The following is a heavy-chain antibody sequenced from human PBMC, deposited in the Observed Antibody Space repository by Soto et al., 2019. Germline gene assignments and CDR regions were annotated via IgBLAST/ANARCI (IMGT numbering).Heavy chain of an antibody. CDR1: GYTFTGYY. CDR3: ARERYCSSTRCPPYGMDV. Sequence: ASVKVYCKASGYTFTGYYMHWVRQAPGQGLEWMGWINPNSGGTNYAQKFQGWVTMTRDTSISTAYMELSRLRSDDTAVYYCARERYCSSTRCPPYGMDVWGQGTTVTVSS. CDR2: INPNSGGT. J-gene: IGHJ6*02. D-gene: IGHD2-2*01. V-gene: IGHV1-2*04.